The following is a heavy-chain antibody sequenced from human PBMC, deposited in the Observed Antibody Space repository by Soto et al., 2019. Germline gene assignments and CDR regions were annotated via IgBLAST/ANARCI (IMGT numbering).Heavy chain of an antibody. J-gene: IGHJ5*02. D-gene: IGHD5-12*01. CDR1: GYTFTSYG. V-gene: IGHV1-18*01. CDR3: ARDVFYEDAQTLDP. CDR2: ISAYNGNT. Sequence: ASVKVSCKASGYTFTSYGISWVRQAPGQGLEWMGWISAYNGNTNYAQKLQGRVTMTTDTSTSTAYMELRSLRSDDTAVYYCARDVFYEDAQTLDPWGQGTRVTVSS.